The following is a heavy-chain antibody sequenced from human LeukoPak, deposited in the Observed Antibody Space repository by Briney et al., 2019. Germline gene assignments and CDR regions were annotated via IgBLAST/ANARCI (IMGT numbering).Heavy chain of an antibody. V-gene: IGHV3-30-3*01. CDR2: ISYDGSNK. D-gene: IGHD3-10*01. CDR1: GFTFSSYA. CDR3: ARPNYYGSGNNWFDP. Sequence: GGSLRLSCAASGFTFSSYAMHWVRQAPGKGLEWVAVISYDGSNKYYADSVKGRFTISRDNSKNTLYLQMNSLRAEDTAVYYCARPNYYGSGNNWFDPWGQGTLVTVSS. J-gene: IGHJ5*02.